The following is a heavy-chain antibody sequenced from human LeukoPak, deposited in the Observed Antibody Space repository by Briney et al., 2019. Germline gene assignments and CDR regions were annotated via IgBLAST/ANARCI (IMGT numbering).Heavy chain of an antibody. D-gene: IGHD2-15*01. V-gene: IGHV3-48*01. CDR3: AKKESGGSSWQFDY. CDR2: ISGGGGTI. J-gene: IGHJ4*02. Sequence: QSGGSLRLSCAASGFTFSAYSMNWVRQAPGKGLEWVAYISGGGGTIYYADSVKGRFTISRDNSKNTLYLQMNSLRAEDTAVYYCAKKESGGSSWQFDYWGQGTLVTVSS. CDR1: GFTFSAYS.